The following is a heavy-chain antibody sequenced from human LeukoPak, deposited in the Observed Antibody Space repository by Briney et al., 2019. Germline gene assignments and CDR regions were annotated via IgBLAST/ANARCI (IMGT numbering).Heavy chain of an antibody. V-gene: IGHV4-39*01. J-gene: IGHJ6*03. Sequence: SETLSLTCTVSGGSISSSSYYWGWIRQPPGKGLEWIGSIYYSGSTYYNPSLKSRVTISVDTSKNQFSLKLSSVTAADTAVYYCAGLNYDSSGWYYYYYMDVWGKGTTVTISS. CDR1: GGSISSSSYY. CDR3: AGLNYDSSGWYYYYYMDV. CDR2: IYYSGST. D-gene: IGHD3-22*01.